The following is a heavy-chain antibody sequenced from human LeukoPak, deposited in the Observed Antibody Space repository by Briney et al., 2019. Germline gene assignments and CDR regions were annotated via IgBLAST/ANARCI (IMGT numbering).Heavy chain of an antibody. CDR3: AKHRRSTLVTAYFDS. Sequence: GGSLRLSCTASGFTLSTLAMSWVRQAPGKGLEWVSSISSRGDDTSYADSVKGRFTISRDNSKNTLYLQLNSLRVDDAAIYCCAKHRRSTLVTAYFDSWGQGTLVTVSS. CDR2: ISSRGDDT. V-gene: IGHV3-23*01. D-gene: IGHD2-21*02. J-gene: IGHJ4*02. CDR1: GFTLSTLA.